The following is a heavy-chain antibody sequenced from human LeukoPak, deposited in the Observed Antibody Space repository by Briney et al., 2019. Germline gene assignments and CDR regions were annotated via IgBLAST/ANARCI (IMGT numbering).Heavy chain of an antibody. J-gene: IGHJ5*02. Sequence: PGRSLRLSCAASGFTFSSYAMHWVRQAPGKGLEWVAVISYDGSNKYYADSVKGRFTISRDNSKNTLYLQMNSLRAEDTAVYYCARDRYGAGTRWFDPWGQGTLVTVSS. D-gene: IGHD6-19*01. CDR2: ISYDGSNK. V-gene: IGHV3-30*04. CDR1: GFTFSSYA. CDR3: ARDRYGAGTRWFDP.